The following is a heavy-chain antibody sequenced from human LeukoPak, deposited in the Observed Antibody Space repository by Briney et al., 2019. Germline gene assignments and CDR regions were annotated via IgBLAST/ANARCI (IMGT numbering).Heavy chain of an antibody. CDR2: ISSNAGTT. D-gene: IGHD3-10*01. V-gene: IGHV3-64D*09. Sequence: GGSLRLSCSAPGFTFSSYDMHWVRQAPGKGLEYVSAISSNAGTTFYADSVKGRFTISRDNSKNTLYLHMSSLRTEDTAVYYCVKSYHYGSGSYYPYWGQGTLVTVSS. CDR3: VKSYHYGSGSYYPY. CDR1: GFTFSSYD. J-gene: IGHJ4*02.